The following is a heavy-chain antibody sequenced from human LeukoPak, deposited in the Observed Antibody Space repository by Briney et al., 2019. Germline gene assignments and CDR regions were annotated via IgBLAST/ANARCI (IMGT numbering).Heavy chain of an antibody. CDR2: ITSYSGAL. CDR1: GFTFDDYT. V-gene: IGHV3-9*01. CDR3: AKDGGSSGYYYNMDV. Sequence: GGSLRLSCAASGFTFDDYTMHWVRQAPEKGLEWVSGITSYSGALVHADSVKGRTTISRDNAKNSLYLQMNSLRAEDTALYYCAKDGGSSGYYYNMDVWGQGTTVTVSS. J-gene: IGHJ6*02. D-gene: IGHD6-13*01.